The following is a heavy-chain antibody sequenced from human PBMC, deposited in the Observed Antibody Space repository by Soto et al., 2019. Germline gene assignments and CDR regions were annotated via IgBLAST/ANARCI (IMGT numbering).Heavy chain of an antibody. CDR1: GGSFSSYY. CDR2: IYYSGRT. D-gene: IGHD3-22*01. Sequence: LSLTCTVSGGSFSSYYWSWIRQPPGKGLEWIGHIYYSGRTNYNPSLKSRVTISGDTSKNQLSLKLSSVTAADTAVYYCARDYYYDSRGYPGAYYYGMDVWGQGTTVTVSS. CDR3: ARDYYYDSRGYPGAYYYGMDV. V-gene: IGHV4-59*01. J-gene: IGHJ6*02.